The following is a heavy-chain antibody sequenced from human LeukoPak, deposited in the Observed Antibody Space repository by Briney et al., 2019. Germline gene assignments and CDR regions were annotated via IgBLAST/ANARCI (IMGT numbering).Heavy chain of an antibody. D-gene: IGHD1-26*01. V-gene: IGHV4-34*01. Sequence: PSETLSLTCAVYGGSFSGYYWSWIRQPPGKGLEWIGEINHSGSTNYNPSLKSRVTISVDTSNNQFSLKLSSVTAADTAVYYCARGGNYYKIGLPYYFDYWGQGTLVTVSS. CDR2: INHSGST. J-gene: IGHJ4*02. CDR3: ARGGNYYKIGLPYYFDY. CDR1: GGSFSGYY.